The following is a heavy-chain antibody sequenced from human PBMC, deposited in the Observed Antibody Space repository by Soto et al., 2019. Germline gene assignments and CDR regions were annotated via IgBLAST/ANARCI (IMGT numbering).Heavy chain of an antibody. CDR2: INAANGKT. CDR1: GYTFTNYI. CDR3: ARGRLYGVLVGGYFDY. J-gene: IGHJ4*02. Sequence: ASVKVSCKASGYTFTNYILHWVRQAPGQRLEWKGWINAANGKTEYSQRLQGRVTMTRDTTASTAYMELSSLGSEDTAVYYCARGRLYGVLVGGYFDYWGQGTLVTVSS. D-gene: IGHD2-21*01. V-gene: IGHV1-3*01.